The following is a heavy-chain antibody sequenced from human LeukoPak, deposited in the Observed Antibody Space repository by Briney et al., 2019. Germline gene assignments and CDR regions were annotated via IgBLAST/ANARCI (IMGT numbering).Heavy chain of an antibody. CDR1: GDSISRGGNY. V-gene: IGHV4-31*03. CDR3: ARWGNSGYASGYFDY. Sequence: SETLSLTCTVSGDSISRGGNYWSWLRQHPGKGLEWIGYVFYSGSTYYNPSLKSRLTITVDTSKNQFSLKLSSVAAADTAGYYCARWGNSGYASGYFDYWGQGTLVTVSS. J-gene: IGHJ4*02. D-gene: IGHD5-12*01. CDR2: VFYSGST.